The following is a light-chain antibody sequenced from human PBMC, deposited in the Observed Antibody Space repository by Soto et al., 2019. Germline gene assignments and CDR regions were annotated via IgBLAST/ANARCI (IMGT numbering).Light chain of an antibody. CDR2: RNN. J-gene: IGLJ1*01. CDR3: AAATV. CDR1: SSNIGSNY. Sequence: QSALTQPPSVSGTPGQRVTISCSGSSSNIGSNYVYWYQQLPGTAPKLLIYRNNQRPSGVPDRFSGSKSGTSASLAISGLRSEDEADYYCAAATVFGTGTKVTVL. V-gene: IGLV1-47*01.